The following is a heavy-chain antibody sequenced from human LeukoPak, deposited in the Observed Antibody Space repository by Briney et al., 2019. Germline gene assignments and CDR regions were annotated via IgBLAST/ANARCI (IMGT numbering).Heavy chain of an antibody. D-gene: IGHD5-18*01. V-gene: IGHV3-30-3*01. CDR3: ARDLNTAMADYYYYGMDV. Sequence: GGSLRLSCAASGFTVSSNYMSWVRQAPGKGLEWVAVISYDASNKYYADSVKGRFTISRDNSKNMLYLQMNSLRAEDTAVYYCARDLNTAMADYYYYGMDVWGQGTTVTVSS. CDR1: GFTVSSNY. J-gene: IGHJ6*02. CDR2: ISYDASNK.